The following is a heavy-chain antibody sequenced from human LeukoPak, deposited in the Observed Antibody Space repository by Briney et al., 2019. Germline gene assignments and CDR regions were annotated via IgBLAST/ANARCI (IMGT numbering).Heavy chain of an antibody. V-gene: IGHV3-48*04. D-gene: IGHD3-10*02. J-gene: IGHJ6*04. CDR3: AELGITMIGGV. CDR1: GFTFNTYS. Sequence: PGGSLRLSCEASGFTFNTYSMNWVRQAPGKGLEWVSYIKSGDRSIYYADSVKGRFTISRDNAKNSLYLQMDSLRAEDTAVYYCAELGITMIGGVWGKGTTVTISS. CDR2: IKSGDRSI.